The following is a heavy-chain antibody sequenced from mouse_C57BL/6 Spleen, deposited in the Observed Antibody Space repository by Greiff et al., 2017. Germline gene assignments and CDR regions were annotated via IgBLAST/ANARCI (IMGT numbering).Heavy chain of an antibody. J-gene: IGHJ4*01. CDR2: IWSGGST. V-gene: IGHV2-2*01. Sequence: QVQLKESGPGLVQPSQSLSITCTASGFSLTSYGVHWVRQSPEKGLEWLGVIWSGGSTAYDAATIARLSISKDNSKSQVFFKMNSRQADDTTIYYCARKCDYYAMDYWGQGTSVTVSS. CDR3: ARKCDYYAMDY. CDR1: GFSLTSYG.